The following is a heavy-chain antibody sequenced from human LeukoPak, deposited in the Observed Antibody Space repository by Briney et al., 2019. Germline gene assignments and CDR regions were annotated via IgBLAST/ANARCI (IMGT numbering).Heavy chain of an antibody. V-gene: IGHV1-18*01. D-gene: IGHD6-13*01. Sequence: GVSVKVSCKASGYTFTSYGISWVRQAPGQGLEWMGWISAYNGNTNYAQKLQGRVTMTTDTSTSTAYMELRSLRSDDTAVYYCARDIAAGGTDYFDYWGQGTLVTVSS. CDR1: GYTFTSYG. CDR3: ARDIAAGGTDYFDY. CDR2: ISAYNGNT. J-gene: IGHJ4*02.